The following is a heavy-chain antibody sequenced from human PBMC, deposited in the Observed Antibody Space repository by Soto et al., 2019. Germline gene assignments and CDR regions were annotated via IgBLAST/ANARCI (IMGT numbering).Heavy chain of an antibody. CDR1: GFTFSDYY. V-gene: IGHV3-11*06. D-gene: IGHD2-15*01. J-gene: IGHJ5*02. Sequence: GGSLRLSCAASGFTFSDYYMTWIRQAPGKGLEWVSYVSSRSTSTNYADSMKGRFTISRDNAKNSLYLQMNSLRAEDTAVYYCARQCRGVTCHWFVPWGQGTLVTVSS. CDR2: VSSRSTST. CDR3: ARQCRGVTCHWFVP.